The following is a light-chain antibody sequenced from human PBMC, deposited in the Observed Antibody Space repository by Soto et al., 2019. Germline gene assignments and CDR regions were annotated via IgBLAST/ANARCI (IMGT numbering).Light chain of an antibody. CDR2: AAS. CDR1: QAVSTW. V-gene: IGKV1-12*01. CDR3: QQSYSTTWT. Sequence: DIQMTQSPSSVSASVGDTVTITCRASQAVSTWLAWYQQKPGKAPKLLIYAASSLQSGVPSRFSGSGSETDFTLTISSLQPEHFATYSCQQSYSTTWTFGQGTKVDIK. J-gene: IGKJ1*01.